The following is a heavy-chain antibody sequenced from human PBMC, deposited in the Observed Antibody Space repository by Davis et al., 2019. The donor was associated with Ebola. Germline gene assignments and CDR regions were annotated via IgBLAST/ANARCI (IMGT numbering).Heavy chain of an antibody. CDR3: AKDRGYYDSSGYRLGGGNWFDP. CDR1: GFTFSSYG. J-gene: IGHJ5*02. V-gene: IGHV3-30*18. CDR2: ISYDGSNK. D-gene: IGHD3-22*01. Sequence: PGGSLRLSCAASGFTFSSYGMHWVRQAPGKGLEWVAVISYDGSNKYYADSVKGRFTISRDNSKNTRYLQMNSLRAEDTAVYYCAKDRGYYDSSGYRLGGGNWFDPWGQGTLVTVSS.